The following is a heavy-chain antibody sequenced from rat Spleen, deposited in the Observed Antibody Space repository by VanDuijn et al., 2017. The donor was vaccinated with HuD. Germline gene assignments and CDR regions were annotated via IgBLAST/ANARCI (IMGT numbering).Heavy chain of an antibody. CDR3: SPLAGHNLDC. CDR1: GFTFSDYY. V-gene: IGHV5-25*01. CDR2: ISTGGGNT. J-gene: IGHJ2*01. Sequence: EVQLVESDGGLVQPGRPLKLSCAASGFTFSDYYMAWVRQAPTKGLEWVASISTGGGNTYYRDSVKGRFSISRENAKSTTYLHMNSLRSEDTATYYCSPLAGHNLDCWGQGVMVTVSS. D-gene: IGHD1-10*01.